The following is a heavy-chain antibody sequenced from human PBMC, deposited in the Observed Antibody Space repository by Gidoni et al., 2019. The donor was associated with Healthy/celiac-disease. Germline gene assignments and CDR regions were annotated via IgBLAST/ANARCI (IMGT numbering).Heavy chain of an antibody. CDR3: ARDPISIFGVGWFDP. D-gene: IGHD3-3*01. Sequence: EAQLVESGGGLVKPGGSLRLSCAASGFTFSDYIMNWVRQAPGKGLEWVSSISGRSADIHYADSVKGRFTISRDNAKNSLFLQMNSLRVEDTAVYYCARDPISIFGVGWFDPWGQGTLVTVSS. J-gene: IGHJ5*02. V-gene: IGHV3-21*02. CDR1: GFTFSDYI. CDR2: ISGRSADI.